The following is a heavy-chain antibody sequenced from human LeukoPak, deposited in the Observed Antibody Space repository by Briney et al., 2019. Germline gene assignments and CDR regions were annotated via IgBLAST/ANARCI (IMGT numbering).Heavy chain of an antibody. J-gene: IGHJ6*02. V-gene: IGHV3-33*08. CDR1: GFTFSSYG. Sequence: GVSLRLSCAASGFTFSSYGMHWVRQAPGKGLEWVAVIWYDGSNKYYADSVKGRFTISRDNSKNTLYLQMNSLRAEDTAVYYCAREPYRRAPNYYYYGMDVWGQGTTVTVSS. D-gene: IGHD1-14*01. CDR2: IWYDGSNK. CDR3: AREPYRRAPNYYYYGMDV.